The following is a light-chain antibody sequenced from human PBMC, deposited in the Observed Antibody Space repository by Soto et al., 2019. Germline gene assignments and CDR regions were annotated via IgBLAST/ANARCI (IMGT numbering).Light chain of an antibody. V-gene: IGKV1-9*01. Sequence: DIQLTQSPSFLSASVGDRVTITCRASQGISSYLAWYQQKPGKAPNLMIHTASTLQSGVPSRFSGSGSGTEFTLTISSLQPEDVATYYCQQRNSYPITLGQGTRLEI. J-gene: IGKJ5*01. CDR2: TAS. CDR3: QQRNSYPIT. CDR1: QGISSY.